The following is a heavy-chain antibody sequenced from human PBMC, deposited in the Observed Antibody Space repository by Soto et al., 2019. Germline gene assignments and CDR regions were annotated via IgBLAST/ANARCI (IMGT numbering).Heavy chain of an antibody. CDR3: ARDYQRLTGTTLAYYFDY. CDR2: IWYDGSNK. D-gene: IGHD1-7*01. Sequence: QVQLVESGGGVVQPGRSLRLYCAASGFTFSSYGMHWVRQAPGKGLEWVAVIWYDGSNKYYADSVKGRFTISRDNSKNTLYLQMNSLRAEDTAVYYCARDYQRLTGTTLAYYFDYWGQGTLVTVSS. J-gene: IGHJ4*02. CDR1: GFTFSSYG. V-gene: IGHV3-33*01.